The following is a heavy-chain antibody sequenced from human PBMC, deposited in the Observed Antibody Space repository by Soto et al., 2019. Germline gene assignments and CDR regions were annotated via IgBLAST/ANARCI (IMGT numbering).Heavy chain of an antibody. CDR3: AREMPMWQQLALTNKYNWFDP. Sequence: GASVKVSCKASGYTFSSYGISWVRQAPGQGLEWMGWISAYNGNTNYGQKLQGRVTMTTDTSTSTAYMELRSLRSDDTAVYYCAREMPMWQQLALTNKYNWFDPWGQGTLVTVSS. D-gene: IGHD6-13*01. CDR2: ISAYNGNT. V-gene: IGHV1-18*01. CDR1: GYTFSSYG. J-gene: IGHJ5*02.